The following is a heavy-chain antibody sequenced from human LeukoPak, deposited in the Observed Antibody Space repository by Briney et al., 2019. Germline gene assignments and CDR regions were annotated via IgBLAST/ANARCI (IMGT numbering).Heavy chain of an antibody. Sequence: GESLQISCQASRYSFTSYWISWVRQMPGKGLEWMGKIDPSDSYTKYSPSFQGHVTISVDKSINTAYLQWSSLKASDTAIYYCARPYSSSSPYYYGMDVWGQGTTVTVSS. J-gene: IGHJ6*02. V-gene: IGHV5-10-1*01. CDR1: RYSFTSYW. CDR3: ARPYSSSSPYYYGMDV. D-gene: IGHD6-6*01. CDR2: IDPSDSYT.